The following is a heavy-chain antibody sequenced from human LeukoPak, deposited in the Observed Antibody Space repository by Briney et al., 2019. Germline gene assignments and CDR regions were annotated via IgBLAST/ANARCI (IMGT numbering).Heavy chain of an antibody. J-gene: IGHJ4*02. CDR2: ITPHNGGT. CDR1: GYTFTGYY. CDR3: ARGGGIQSCGGKTCFRGFVY. V-gene: IGHV1-2*02. Sequence: ASVKVSCKASGYTFTGYYIHWVRQAPGQGLEWMGWITPHNGGTNYAQKFQGGVTMTRDTSITTLYMELTSLRSDDTAVYFCARGGGIQSCGGKTCFRGFVYWGQGTLVTVSS. D-gene: IGHD2-21*01.